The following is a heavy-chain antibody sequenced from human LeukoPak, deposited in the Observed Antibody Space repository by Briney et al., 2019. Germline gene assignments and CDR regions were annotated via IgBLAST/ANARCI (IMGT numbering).Heavy chain of an antibody. CDR3: ARVDGSCSGGSCPSGNWFDP. V-gene: IGHV4-61*02. CDR1: RGSISSGNYY. D-gene: IGHD2-15*01. CDR2: SHTRGST. Sequence: SETLSLTCTVSRGSISSGNYYWSWIRQPAGKGLEWIGRSHTRGSTNYNPSLKSRVIISVDTSKNQFSLKLNSVTAADTAVYYCARVDGSCSGGSCPSGNWFDPWGQGTLVTVSS. J-gene: IGHJ5*02.